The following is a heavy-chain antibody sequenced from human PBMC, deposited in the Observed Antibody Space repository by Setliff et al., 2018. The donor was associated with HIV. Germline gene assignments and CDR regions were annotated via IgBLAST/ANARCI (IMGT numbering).Heavy chain of an antibody. CDR1: GFTFSSYE. CDR2: ISSGGRTI. CDR3: ARKFRPGHGVDV. J-gene: IGHJ6*02. V-gene: IGHV3-48*03. Sequence: PGGSLRLSCAASGFTFSSYEMNWVRQAPGQGLEWVSYISSGGRTIYYADSVKGRFTIFRDNAKSSMYLQMNSLRVEDTAIYYCARKFRPGHGVDVWGQGTTVTVSS. D-gene: IGHD3-10*01.